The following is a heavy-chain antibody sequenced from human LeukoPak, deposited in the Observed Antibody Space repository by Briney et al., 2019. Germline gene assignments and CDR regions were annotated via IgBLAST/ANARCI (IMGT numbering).Heavy chain of an antibody. CDR3: AKTEGPYYYYGMDV. CDR1: GFXFSSYA. CDR2: ISGSGGST. J-gene: IGHJ6*02. Sequence: GGSLRLSCAASGFXFSSYAMSWVRQAPGKGLEWVSAISGSGGSTYYADSVKGRLTISRDNSKNTLYLQMNSLRAEDTAVYYCAKTEGPYYYYGMDVWGQGTTVTVSS. V-gene: IGHV3-23*01.